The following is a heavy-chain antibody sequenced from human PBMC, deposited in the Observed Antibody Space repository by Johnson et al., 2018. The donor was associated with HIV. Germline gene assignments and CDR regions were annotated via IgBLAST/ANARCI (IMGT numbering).Heavy chain of an antibody. D-gene: IGHD3-16*01. CDR1: GLTFSSYA. J-gene: IGHJ3*01. Sequence: VHLVESGGGVVQPGRSLRLSCAASGLTFSSYAMYCVRQAPGKGLEWVAVISYDGSNKYYADSVKGRFTISIDNSKNTLYLQMNSLRAEDTAVYYCAREAYRAFDFWGQGTMVTVSS. V-gene: IGHV3-30-3*01. CDR2: ISYDGSNK. CDR3: AREAYRAFDF.